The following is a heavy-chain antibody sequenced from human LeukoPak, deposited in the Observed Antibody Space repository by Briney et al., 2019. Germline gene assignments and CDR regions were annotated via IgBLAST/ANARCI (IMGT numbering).Heavy chain of an antibody. D-gene: IGHD2-2*01. V-gene: IGHV1-46*01. CDR1: GYTFTSYY. J-gene: IGHJ6*03. CDR2: INPSGGST. CDR3: ARSNTRMGYQPLPSRAVDYYYYYMDV. Sequence: ASVKVSCKASGYTFTSYYMHWVRQAPGQGLEWMGIINPSGGSTSYAQKFQGRVTMTRDTSTSTVYVELSSLRSEDTAVYYCARSNTRMGYQPLPSRAVDYYYYYMDVWGKGTTVTVSS.